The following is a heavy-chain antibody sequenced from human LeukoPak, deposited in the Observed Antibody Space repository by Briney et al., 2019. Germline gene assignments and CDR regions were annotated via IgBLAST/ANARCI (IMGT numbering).Heavy chain of an antibody. CDR3: ARETSGWYYFDY. CDR1: GDSISSYY. D-gene: IGHD6-19*01. J-gene: IGHJ4*02. V-gene: IGHV4-4*07. Sequence: SETLSLTCTVSGDSISSYYWSWFRQPAGKGLEWIGRIYSSGSTNYNPSLESRVTMSVDTSKNQFSLRLSSVTAADTAVYFCARETSGWYYFDYWGQGALVTVSS. CDR2: IYSSGST.